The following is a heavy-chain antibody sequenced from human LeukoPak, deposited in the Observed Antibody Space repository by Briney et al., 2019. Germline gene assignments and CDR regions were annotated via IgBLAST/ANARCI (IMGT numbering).Heavy chain of an antibody. Sequence: PGESLKISWQGFGYSFNNYWIGRVRQMPGKGLEWMGIIYPDDSYSRVNPSFKGQVSMSVDKSISTAYLQWSSLKASDTAMYYCARRGYSYGVDYWGQGTQVTVSS. J-gene: IGHJ4*02. V-gene: IGHV5-51*01. CDR3: ARRGYSYGVDY. D-gene: IGHD5-18*01. CDR2: IYPDDSYS. CDR1: GYSFNNYW.